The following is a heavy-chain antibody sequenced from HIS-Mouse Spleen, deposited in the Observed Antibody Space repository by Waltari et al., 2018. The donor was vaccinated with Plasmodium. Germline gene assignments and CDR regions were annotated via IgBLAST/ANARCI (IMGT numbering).Heavy chain of an antibody. J-gene: IGHJ3*02. CDR2: INHSGST. CDR3: ARAPIRDAFDI. V-gene: IGHV4-34*01. CDR1: GGSFSGHY. D-gene: IGHD3-9*01. Sequence: QVQLQQWGAGLLKPSETLSLTCAVYGGSFSGHYWSWIRQPPGKGLEWIGEINHSGSTNYNPSIKGRVTRSVDTSKSQCALRLSSVTAADTAVYYCARAPIRDAFDIWGQGTMVTVAS.